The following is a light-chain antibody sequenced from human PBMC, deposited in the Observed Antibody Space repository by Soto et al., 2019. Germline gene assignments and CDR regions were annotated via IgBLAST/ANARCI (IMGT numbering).Light chain of an antibody. V-gene: IGKV3-20*01. J-gene: IGKJ1*01. CDR1: QSVSSY. CDR2: GAS. CDR3: QQYGSSPRT. Sequence: IVFPQSSDTSSLSPGERATLSFRASQSVSSYLAWYQQKPGQAPRLLIYGASSRATGIPDRFSGSWSGTDFTLTISRLEPEDFAVYYCQQYGSSPRTFGQGTKVDIK.